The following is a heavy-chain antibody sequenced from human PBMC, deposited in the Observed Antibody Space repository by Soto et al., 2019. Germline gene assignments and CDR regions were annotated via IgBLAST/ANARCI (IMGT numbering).Heavy chain of an antibody. CDR3: ARAPMTTVTPDAFDI. CDR2: IIPIFGTA. CDR1: GGTFSSYA. J-gene: IGHJ3*02. D-gene: IGHD4-17*01. V-gene: IGHV1-69*13. Sequence: ASVKVSCKASGGTFSSYAISWVRQAPGQGLEWMGGIIPIFGTANYAQKFQGRVTITADESTSTAYMELSSLRSEDTAVYYCARAPMTTVTPDAFDIWGQGTMVTVSS.